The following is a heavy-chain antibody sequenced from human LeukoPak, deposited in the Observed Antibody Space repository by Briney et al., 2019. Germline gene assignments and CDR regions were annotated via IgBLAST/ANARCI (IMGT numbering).Heavy chain of an antibody. CDR1: GYTFTGYY. D-gene: IGHD1-26*01. CDR2: INPNSGGT. Sequence: ASVKVSCKASGYTFTGYYMHWVRQAPGQGLEWTGWINPNSGGTNYAQKFQGRVTMTRDTSISTAYMELSRLRSDDTAVYYCAREGGVPGATFAFDIWGQGTMVTVSS. CDR3: AREGGVPGATFAFDI. J-gene: IGHJ3*02. V-gene: IGHV1-2*02.